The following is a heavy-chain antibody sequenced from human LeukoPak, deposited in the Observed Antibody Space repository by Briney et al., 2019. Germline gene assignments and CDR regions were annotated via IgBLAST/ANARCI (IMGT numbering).Heavy chain of an antibody. CDR3: AKDPYSTRPTYFDY. V-gene: IGHV3-64*01. CDR1: GFTFSSYA. J-gene: IGHJ4*02. Sequence: PGGSLRLSCAASGFTFSSYAMHWVRQAPGKGLEYVSAISSNGGSTYYANSVKGRFTISRDNSKNTLYLQMGSLRAEDTAVYYCAKDPYSTRPTYFDYWGQGTLVTVSS. CDR2: ISSNGGST. D-gene: IGHD2-21*01.